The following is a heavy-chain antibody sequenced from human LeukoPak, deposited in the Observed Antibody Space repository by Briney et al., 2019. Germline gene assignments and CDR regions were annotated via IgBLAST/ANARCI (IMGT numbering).Heavy chain of an antibody. D-gene: IGHD6-6*01. J-gene: IGHJ4*02. CDR3: ARDMLGSGSSSPYFDY. V-gene: IGHV1-18*04. CDR2: IRGDNGNT. CDR1: GYTFTNYG. Sequence: ASVKVSCKASGYTFTNYGISWVRQAPAQGLEWVGWIRGDNGNTNYAQKFQGRVTMTRDTSTSTVYMELSSLRSEDTAVYYCARDMLGSGSSSPYFDYWGQGTLVTVSS.